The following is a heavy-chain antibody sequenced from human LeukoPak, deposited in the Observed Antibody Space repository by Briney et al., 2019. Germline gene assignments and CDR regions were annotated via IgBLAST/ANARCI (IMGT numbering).Heavy chain of an antibody. Sequence: ASVKVSCKASGYTFTGYYMHWVRQAPGQGLEWMGWMNPNSGNTGYAQKFQGRVTITRNTSISTAYMELSSLRSEDTAVYYCARGRSYGPHNNWFDPWGQGTLVTVSS. V-gene: IGHV1-8*03. CDR1: GYTFTGYY. CDR2: MNPNSGNT. D-gene: IGHD5-18*01. CDR3: ARGRSYGPHNNWFDP. J-gene: IGHJ5*02.